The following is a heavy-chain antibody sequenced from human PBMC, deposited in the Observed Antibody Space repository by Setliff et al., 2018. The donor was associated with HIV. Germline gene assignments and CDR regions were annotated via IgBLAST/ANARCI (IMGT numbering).Heavy chain of an antibody. CDR3: ARGGTYCTNGVCYTHNWFDP. V-gene: IGHV1-8*03. J-gene: IGHJ5*02. CDR1: GYTFTSYD. D-gene: IGHD2-8*01. CDR2: MNPNSGNT. Sequence: ASVKVSCKASGYTFTSYDINWVRQATGQGLERMGWMNPNSGNTGYAQKFQGRVTITRNTSISTAYLELSSLRSEDTAVYYCARGGTYCTNGVCYTHNWFDPWGQGTLVTVSS.